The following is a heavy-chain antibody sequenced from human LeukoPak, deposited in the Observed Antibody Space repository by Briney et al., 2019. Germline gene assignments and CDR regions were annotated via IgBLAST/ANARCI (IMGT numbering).Heavy chain of an antibody. V-gene: IGHV4-59*01. J-gene: IGHJ6*03. CDR2: IYYCGST. CDR3: ARSVEGYCSGGSCYYYYYYMDV. D-gene: IGHD2-15*01. CDR1: GGSISSYY. Sequence: SETLSLTCTVSGGSISSYYWSWIRQPPGKGLEWIGYIYYCGSTNYNPSLKSRVTISVDTSKNQFSLKLSSVTAADTAVYYCARSVEGYCSGGSCYYYYYYMDVWGKGTTVTVSS.